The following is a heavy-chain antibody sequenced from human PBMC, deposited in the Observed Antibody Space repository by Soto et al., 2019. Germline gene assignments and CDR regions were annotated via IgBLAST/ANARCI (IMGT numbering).Heavy chain of an antibody. V-gene: IGHV4-31*03. CDR3: ARGSDYVYFFDN. Sequence: QVQLQESAPGLVKPSQTLSLTYTVSGGSVSSGGYYWSWIRQPPGKGLEWIGYISYSGNTFYNPSLKSRVTISIDTSKNQFSLKLRSVTAADTALFYCARGSDYVYFFDNWGQGTLVTVSS. CDR1: GGSVSSGGYY. J-gene: IGHJ4*02. CDR2: ISYSGNT. D-gene: IGHD1-26*01.